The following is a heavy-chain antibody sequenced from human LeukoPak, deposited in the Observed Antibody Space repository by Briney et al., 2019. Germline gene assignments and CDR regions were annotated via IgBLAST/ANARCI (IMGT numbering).Heavy chain of an antibody. CDR3: ARDSRDGYNLPSFDV. CDR2: MNPNSGNT. V-gene: IGHV1-8*01. D-gene: IGHD5-24*01. J-gene: IGHJ6*04. CDR1: GYTFTSYD. Sequence: ASVKVSCKASGYTFTSYDINWVRQAAGQGLEWRGWMNPNSGNTGYAQKFQGRVTMTRNTSISTAYMELSSLRSEDTAVYYCARDSRDGYNLPSFDVWGKGTTVTVSS.